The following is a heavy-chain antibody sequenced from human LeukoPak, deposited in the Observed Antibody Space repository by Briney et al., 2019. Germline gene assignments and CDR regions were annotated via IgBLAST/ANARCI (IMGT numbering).Heavy chain of an antibody. V-gene: IGHV4-4*02. D-gene: IGHD6-19*01. J-gene: IGHJ4*02. Sequence: SGTLSLTCIVSGGSISSLNLWSWLRQPPGKGLEWIGEMYLGGTTNFNPSLKSRVTILIDKSKNQLSLQLTTVTAADTAVYYCAGLEGRYSTDWFYFFDYWGQGALVTVSS. CDR1: GGSISSLNL. CDR2: MYLGGTT. CDR3: AGLEGRYSTDWFYFFDY.